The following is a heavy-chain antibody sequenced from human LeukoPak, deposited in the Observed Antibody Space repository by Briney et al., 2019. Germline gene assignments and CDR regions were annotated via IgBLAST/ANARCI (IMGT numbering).Heavy chain of an antibody. J-gene: IGHJ4*02. V-gene: IGHV1-18*01. Sequence: GASVKVSCKASGYTFTSYGISWVRQAPGQGLEWMGWISAYNGNTNYAQKLQGRVTMTTDTSTSTAYMELRSLRSDDTAVYYCARGPLAKTRIVVVVAATPRQSTFDYWGQGTLVTVSS. D-gene: IGHD2-15*01. CDR2: ISAYNGNT. CDR3: ARGPLAKTRIVVVVAATPRQSTFDY. CDR1: GYTFTSYG.